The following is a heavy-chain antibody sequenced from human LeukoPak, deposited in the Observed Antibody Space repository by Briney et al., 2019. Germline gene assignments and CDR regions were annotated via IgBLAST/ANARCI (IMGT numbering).Heavy chain of an antibody. CDR2: IYYSGST. CDR1: GVSISSSSDY. J-gene: IGHJ4*02. CDR3: ARTPIYYFDNSGYSN. D-gene: IGHD3-22*01. Sequence: SETLSLTCTVSGVSISSSSDYLGWLRQPPGKGLEWIGSIYYSGSTYYNPSLKSRVTISVDTSKTQFSLKLSSVTAADTAVYYCARTPIYYFDNSGYSNWGQGTLVTVSS. V-gene: IGHV4-39*07.